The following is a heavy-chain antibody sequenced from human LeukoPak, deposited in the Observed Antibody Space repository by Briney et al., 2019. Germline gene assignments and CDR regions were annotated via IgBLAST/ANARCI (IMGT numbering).Heavy chain of an antibody. CDR2: ISGGSSGST. V-gene: IGHV3-23*01. CDR1: GFTFGDYA. Sequence: GGSLRLSCTASGFTFGDYAMSWFRQAPGKGLEWLSVISGGSSGSTYYADSVKGRFTISRDNSKNTLYLQMNSLRAEDTAVYYCAKVVGGSYWPTFDYWGQGTLVTVSS. J-gene: IGHJ4*02. D-gene: IGHD1-26*01. CDR3: AKVVGGSYWPTFDY.